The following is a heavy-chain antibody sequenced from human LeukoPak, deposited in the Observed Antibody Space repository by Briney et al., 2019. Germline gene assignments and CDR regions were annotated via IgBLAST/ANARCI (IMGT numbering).Heavy chain of an antibody. D-gene: IGHD3-3*01. J-gene: IGHJ3*02. CDR1: GFTFSSYA. CDR3: AREGYDFWSGYPRGAFDI. Sequence: GGSLRLSCAASGFTFSSYAMHWVRQAPGKGLEYVSAISSNGGSTYYANSVKGRFTISRDNAKNSLYLQMNSLRAEDTAVYYCAREGYDFWSGYPRGAFDIWGQGTMVTVSS. V-gene: IGHV3-64*01. CDR2: ISSNGGST.